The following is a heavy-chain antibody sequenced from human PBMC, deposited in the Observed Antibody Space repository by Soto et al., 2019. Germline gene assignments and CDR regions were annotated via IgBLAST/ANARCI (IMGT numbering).Heavy chain of an antibody. Sequence: GAAVKVSCKASGYTFTSYDINWVRQDTGQGLEWMGWMNPNSGNTGYAQKFQGRVTMTRNTSISTAYMELSSLRSEDTAVYYCARGLGAVERGFLEWFPYYYYYGMDVWGQGTTVTVSS. CDR2: MNPNSGNT. D-gene: IGHD3-3*01. CDR1: GYTFTSYD. J-gene: IGHJ6*02. CDR3: ARGLGAVERGFLEWFPYYYYYGMDV. V-gene: IGHV1-8*01.